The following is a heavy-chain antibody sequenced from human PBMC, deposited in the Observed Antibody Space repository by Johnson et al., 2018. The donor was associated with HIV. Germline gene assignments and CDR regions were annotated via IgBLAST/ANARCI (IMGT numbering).Heavy chain of an antibody. J-gene: IGHJ3*02. CDR2: ISSSGSTR. D-gene: IGHD3-22*01. CDR1: GFTFSDYY. CDR3: VRDWDDTAFDI. Sequence: QVQLVESGGGLVKPGGSLRLSCAASGFTFSDYYMSWIRQAPGKGLEWVSYISSSGSTRYYADSVKGRFTISRDNSKNTLYLQMNSLRAEDTAVYYCVRDWDDTAFDIWGQGTMVTVSS. V-gene: IGHV3-11*04.